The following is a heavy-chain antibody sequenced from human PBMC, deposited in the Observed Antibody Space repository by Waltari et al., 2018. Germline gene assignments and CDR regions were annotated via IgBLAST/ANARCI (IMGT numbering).Heavy chain of an antibody. Sequence: VQLVVTGGGLIQPGGSLRLSCECSGFTVRGNSMTWVRQAPGKGLEWVSIIYSGGSTYYADSVKGRFTISRDNSKNMLYLQMNSLRAEDMAVYYCAASGYSSGWDFDYWGQGTLVTVSS. J-gene: IGHJ4*02. D-gene: IGHD6-19*01. V-gene: IGHV3-53*02. CDR2: IYSGGST. CDR1: GFTVRGNS. CDR3: AASGYSSGWDFDY.